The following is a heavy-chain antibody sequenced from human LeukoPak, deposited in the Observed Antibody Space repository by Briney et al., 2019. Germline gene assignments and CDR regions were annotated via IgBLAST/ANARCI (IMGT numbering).Heavy chain of an antibody. CDR1: GFTFSTYW. V-gene: IGHV3-7*01. CDR3: ARDSSGYQ. Sequence: PGGSLRLSCAASGFTFSTYWMSWVRQALGKGLEWVANIKEDGSEKYYGDSVKGRFTISRDNATNSLYLEMNSLRVEDTAVYYCARDSSGYQWGQGTLVTVSS. D-gene: IGHD3-22*01. CDR2: IKEDGSEK. J-gene: IGHJ4*02.